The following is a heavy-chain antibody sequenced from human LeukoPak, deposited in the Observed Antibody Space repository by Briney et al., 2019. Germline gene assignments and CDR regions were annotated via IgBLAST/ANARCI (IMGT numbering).Heavy chain of an antibody. V-gene: IGHV4-38-2*01. CDR3: ARASGSYGSGSYYYGMDV. CDR1: GYSISSGYY. D-gene: IGHD3-10*01. CDR2: ICHSGST. J-gene: IGHJ6*04. Sequence: SETLSLTCAVSGYSISSGYYCGWIRQPPGKGLEWIGSICHSGSTYYNPSLKSRVNMSVDTSKNQTSLKLSSVTAADTAVYYCARASGSYGSGSYYYGMDVWGKGTTVTVSS.